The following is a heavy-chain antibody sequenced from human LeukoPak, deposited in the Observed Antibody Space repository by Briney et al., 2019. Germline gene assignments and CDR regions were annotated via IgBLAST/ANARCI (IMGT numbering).Heavy chain of an antibody. CDR1: GGSFSDYY. CDR3: ARGGGRSHYYGSVTGGYFDL. Sequence: SETLSLTCAVYGGSFSDYYWSWIRRPPGKGLEWIGEINHSGSTNHNPSLKSRVTISVDTSKNQFSLKLTSVTAADTAVYYCARGGGRSHYYGSVTGGYFDLWGRGTLVTVSS. J-gene: IGHJ2*01. V-gene: IGHV4-34*01. CDR2: INHSGST. D-gene: IGHD3-10*01.